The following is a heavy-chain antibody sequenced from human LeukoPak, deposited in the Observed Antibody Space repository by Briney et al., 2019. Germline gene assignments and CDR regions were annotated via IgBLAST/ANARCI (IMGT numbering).Heavy chain of an antibody. J-gene: IGHJ4*02. D-gene: IGHD3-22*01. CDR1: GFTFDDYA. CDR2: ISWNSGSI. V-gene: IGHV3-9*01. Sequence: GGSLRLSCAASGFTFDDYAMHWVRQAPGKGLEWVSGISWNSGSIGYADSVKGRFTISRDNAKNSLYLQMNSLRAEDTALYYCAKDGVSSGSLFDYWGQGTLVTVSS. CDR3: AKDGVSSGSLFDY.